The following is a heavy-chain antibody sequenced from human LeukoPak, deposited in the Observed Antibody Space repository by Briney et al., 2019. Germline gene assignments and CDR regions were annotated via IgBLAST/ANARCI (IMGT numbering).Heavy chain of an antibody. CDR3: ASSQLERPYYYDYYGMDV. D-gene: IGHD1-1*01. Sequence: GASVKVSCKASGYTFTSYGISWVRQAPGQGLEWMGWISAYNGNTNYAQKLQGRVTMTTDTSTSTAYMELRSLRSDDTAVYYCASSQLERPYYYDYYGMDVWGQGTTVTVSS. J-gene: IGHJ6*02. V-gene: IGHV1-18*01. CDR1: GYTFTSYG. CDR2: ISAYNGNT.